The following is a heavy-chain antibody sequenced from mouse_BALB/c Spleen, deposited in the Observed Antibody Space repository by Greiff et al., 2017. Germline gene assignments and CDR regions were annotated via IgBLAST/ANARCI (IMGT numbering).Heavy chain of an antibody. CDR2: ISCYNGAT. J-gene: IGHJ4*01. Sequence: LVKTGASVKISCKASGYSFTGYYMHWVKQSHGKSLEWIGYISCYNGATSYNQKFKGKATFTVDTSSSTAYMQFNSLTSEDSAVYYCANGYDVGAMDYWGQGTSVTVSS. CDR1: GYSFTGYY. V-gene: IGHV1S34*01. CDR3: ANGYDVGAMDY. D-gene: IGHD2-2*01.